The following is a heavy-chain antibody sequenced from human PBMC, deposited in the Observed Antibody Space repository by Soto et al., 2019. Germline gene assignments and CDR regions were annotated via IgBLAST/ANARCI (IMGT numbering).Heavy chain of an antibody. CDR3: AKKAGYSSGWYGQDAFDI. CDR2: ISGSGGST. D-gene: IGHD6-19*01. Sequence: GGSLRLSCAASGFTFSSYAMSWVRQAPGKGLEGVSAISGSGGSTYYADSVKGRFTISRDNSKNTLYLQLNSLRAEDTAVYYCAKKAGYSSGWYGQDAFDIWGQGTMVTVSS. CDR1: GFTFSSYA. V-gene: IGHV3-23*01. J-gene: IGHJ3*02.